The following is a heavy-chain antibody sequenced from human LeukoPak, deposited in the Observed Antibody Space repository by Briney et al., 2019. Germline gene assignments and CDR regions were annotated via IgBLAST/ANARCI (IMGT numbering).Heavy chain of an antibody. CDR1: IDSFSNYH. CDR2: VNESGGT. CDR3: ARGQGATVPQVGKNWFDP. V-gene: IGHV4-34*01. Sequence: SETLSLTCAVYIDSFSNYHWNWIRQTPAKGMEWIGEVNESGGTNISPSLRSRVILSVDTSKNQFSLKLISVTVADTAIYYCARGQGATVPQVGKNWFDPWGQGTRVTGSS. J-gene: IGHJ5*02. D-gene: IGHD1-26*01.